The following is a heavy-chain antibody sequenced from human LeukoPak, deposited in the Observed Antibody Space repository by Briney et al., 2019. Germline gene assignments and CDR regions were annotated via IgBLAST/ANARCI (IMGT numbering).Heavy chain of an antibody. CDR2: IYGGGDT. D-gene: IGHD5-18*01. CDR1: GFTVTDNY. CDR3: ARYIHLLYYFDY. Sequence: GGSLRLSCAASGFTVTDNYMNWVRQSSGKGLEWVSVIYGGGDTNYADSVKGRFIISRDNAKKSLYLQMNSLRAEDTAVYYCARYIHLLYYFDYWGQGTLVTVSS. V-gene: IGHV3-53*01. J-gene: IGHJ4*02.